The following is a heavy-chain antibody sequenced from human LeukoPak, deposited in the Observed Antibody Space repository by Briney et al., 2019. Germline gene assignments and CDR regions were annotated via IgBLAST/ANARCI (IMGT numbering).Heavy chain of an antibody. J-gene: IGHJ4*02. V-gene: IGHV3-23*01. Sequence: GGSLRLSCAASGFTFSTYAMGWVRQAPGKGLEWVSAISSSGDNTYYADSVKGQFTISRDNSKNTLDLQMNSLRAEDTAMYHCAKVKALDAVASYFDYWGQGTLVTVSS. CDR1: GFTFSTYA. CDR2: ISSSGDNT. CDR3: AKVKALDAVASYFDY. D-gene: IGHD2-8*01.